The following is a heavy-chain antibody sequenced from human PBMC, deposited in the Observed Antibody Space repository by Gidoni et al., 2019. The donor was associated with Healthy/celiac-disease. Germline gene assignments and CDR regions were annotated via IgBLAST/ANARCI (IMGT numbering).Heavy chain of an antibody. J-gene: IGHJ6*02. CDR2: IYSGGST. V-gene: IGHV3-53*01. D-gene: IGHD2-15*01. CDR1: GFTVSSNY. Sequence: EVQLVESGGGLIQPGGSLRLSCAASGFTVSSNYMSWVRQAPGKGLGWVSVIYSGGSTYYADSVKGRFTISRDNSKNTLYLQMNSLRAEDTAVYYCARNDCSGGSCYAYYYYYGMDVWGQGTTVTVSS. CDR3: ARNDCSGGSCYAYYYYYGMDV.